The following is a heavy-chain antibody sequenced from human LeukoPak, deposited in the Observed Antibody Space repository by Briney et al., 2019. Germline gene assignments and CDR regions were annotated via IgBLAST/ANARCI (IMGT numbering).Heavy chain of an antibody. CDR2: ISSNGGST. Sequence: GGSLRLSCSASGFTFSSYAMHWVRQAPGKGLEYVPAISSNGGSTYYADSVKGRFTISRDNSKNTLYLQMSSLRAEDTAVYYCVKDRQGRFDYWGQGTLVTVSS. J-gene: IGHJ4*02. CDR1: GFTFSSYA. CDR3: VKDRQGRFDY. V-gene: IGHV3-64D*06. D-gene: IGHD3-10*01.